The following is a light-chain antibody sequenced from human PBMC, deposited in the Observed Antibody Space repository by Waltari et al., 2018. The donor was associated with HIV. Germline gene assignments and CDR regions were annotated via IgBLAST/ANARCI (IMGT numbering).Light chain of an antibody. Sequence: EIVLTQSPATLSLSPGERATLSCRASQSVSSFLAWYQQRPGQAPRLLIFDASNRATGIPARFSGSVSGTDCTLTISSLEPEDFAVYYCQQRVNWPPLSFGGGTKVEIK. CDR1: QSVSSF. CDR2: DAS. V-gene: IGKV3-11*01. CDR3: QQRVNWPPLS. J-gene: IGKJ4*01.